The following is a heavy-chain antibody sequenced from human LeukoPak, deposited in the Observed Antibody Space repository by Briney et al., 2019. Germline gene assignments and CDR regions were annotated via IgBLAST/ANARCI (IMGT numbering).Heavy chain of an antibody. J-gene: IGHJ4*02. D-gene: IGHD6-19*01. CDR2: ISSSSSYI. V-gene: IGHV3-21*01. CDR3: ARWALYISAANKNPGFDY. CDR1: GFTFSSYS. Sequence: GSLRLSCAASGFTFSSYSFNWVRQAPGKGLEWVSSISSSSSYIFYADSVRGRFTISRDNAKNSLYLQMDSLSAEDTAVYYCARWALYISAANKNPGFDYWGQGTLVTVSS.